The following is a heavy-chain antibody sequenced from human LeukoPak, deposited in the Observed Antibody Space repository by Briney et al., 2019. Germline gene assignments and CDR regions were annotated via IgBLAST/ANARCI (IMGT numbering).Heavy chain of an antibody. CDR3: ARDSSNYVYYYGMDV. Sequence: PGGSLRLSCAASGFTFSNYWMHWVRQAPGKGLEWVSVIYSGGSTYYADSVKGRFTISRDNSKNTLYLQMNSLRAEDTAVYYCARDSSNYVYYYGMDVWGQGTTVTVSS. V-gene: IGHV3-66*01. CDR2: IYSGGST. J-gene: IGHJ6*02. CDR1: GFTFSNYW. D-gene: IGHD3-10*01.